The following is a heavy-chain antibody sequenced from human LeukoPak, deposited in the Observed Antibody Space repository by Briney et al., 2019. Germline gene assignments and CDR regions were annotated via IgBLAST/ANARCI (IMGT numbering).Heavy chain of an antibody. V-gene: IGHV3-74*01. CDR3: ARAVAGAFDY. J-gene: IGHJ4*02. D-gene: IGHD6-19*01. CDR1: GFTFSSYW. CDR2: INSDGSST. Sequence: PGGSLRLSCAASGFTFSSYWMHWVRQAPGKGLVWVSCINSDGSSTSYADSVKGRFTISRDNAKSTLYLQMNSLRAEDTAVFYCARAVAGAFDYWGQGTLVSVSS.